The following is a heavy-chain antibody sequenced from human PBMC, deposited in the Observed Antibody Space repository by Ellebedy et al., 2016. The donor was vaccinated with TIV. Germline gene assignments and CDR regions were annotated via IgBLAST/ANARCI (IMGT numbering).Heavy chain of an antibody. J-gene: IGHJ5*02. CDR3: AAGNDGGWFDP. D-gene: IGHD1-1*01. CDR2: IIPILGIA. CDR1: GGTFSSYA. V-gene: IGHV1-69*04. Sequence: AASVKVSCKASGGTFSSYAFSWVRQAPGQGPEWMGRIIPILGIANYAQKFQGRDTITADKSTSTAYMELSSLRSNDTAVYYCAAGNDGGWFDPWGQGTLVTVSS.